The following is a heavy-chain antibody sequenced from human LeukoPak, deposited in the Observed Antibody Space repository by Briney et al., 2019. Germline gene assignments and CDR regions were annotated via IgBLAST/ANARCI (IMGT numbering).Heavy chain of an antibody. J-gene: IGHJ5*02. D-gene: IGHD4-17*01. Sequence: ASVKVSCKASGGTFSSYAISWVRQAPGQGLEWMGRIIPILGIANYAQKFQGRVTITADKSTGTAYMELSSLRSEDTAVYYCARGPMTTVTKFDPWGQGTLVTVSS. V-gene: IGHV1-69*04. CDR3: ARGPMTTVTKFDP. CDR2: IIPILGIA. CDR1: GGTFSSYA.